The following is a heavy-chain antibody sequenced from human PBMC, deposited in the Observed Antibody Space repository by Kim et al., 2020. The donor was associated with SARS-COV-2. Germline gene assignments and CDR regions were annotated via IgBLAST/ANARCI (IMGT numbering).Heavy chain of an antibody. Sequence: GGSLRLSCAASGFTFSDYYMSWIRQAPGKGLEWVSYISSSGSTIYYADSVKGRFTISRDNAKNSLYLQMNSLRAEDTAVYYCARSSWIQLWLDAFDIWGQGTMVTVSS. V-gene: IGHV3-11*01. D-gene: IGHD5-18*01. CDR2: ISSSGSTI. J-gene: IGHJ3*02. CDR1: GFTFSDYY. CDR3: ARSSWIQLWLDAFDI.